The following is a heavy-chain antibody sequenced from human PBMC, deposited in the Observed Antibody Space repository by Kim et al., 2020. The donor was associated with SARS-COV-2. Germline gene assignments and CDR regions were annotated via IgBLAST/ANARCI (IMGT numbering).Heavy chain of an antibody. Sequence: SETLSLTCAVYGGSFSGYYWSWIRQPPGKGLEWIGEINHSGSTNYNPSLKSRVTISVDTSKNQFSLKLSSVTAADTAVYYCARGGEYCSGGSCYDIWGQGTLVTVSS. D-gene: IGHD2-15*01. CDR3: ARGGEYCSGGSCYDI. CDR2: INHSGST. J-gene: IGHJ1*01. CDR1: GGSFSGYY. V-gene: IGHV4-34*01.